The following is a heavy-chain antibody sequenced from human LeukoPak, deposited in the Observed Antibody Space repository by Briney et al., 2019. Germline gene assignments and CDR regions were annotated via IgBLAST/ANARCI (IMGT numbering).Heavy chain of an antibody. Sequence: GGSLRLSCAASGFTFSSYSMNWVRQAPGKGLEWVSYISSSSTIYYADSVKGRFTISRDNAKNSLYLQMNSLRAEDTAVYYCARAGLGTMRTTPGVDYWGQGTLVTVSS. D-gene: IGHD1/OR15-1a*01. CDR2: ISSSSTI. CDR1: GFTFSSYS. J-gene: IGHJ4*02. CDR3: ARAGLGTMRTTPGVDY. V-gene: IGHV3-48*04.